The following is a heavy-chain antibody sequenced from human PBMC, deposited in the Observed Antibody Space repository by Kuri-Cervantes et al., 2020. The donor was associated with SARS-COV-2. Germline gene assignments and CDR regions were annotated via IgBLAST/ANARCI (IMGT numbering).Heavy chain of an antibody. CDR3: TSRRSSGYYYPEHFDY. Sequence: SETLSLTCTVSGGSISSGGYYWSWIRQPPGKGLEWIGYIYHSGSTYYNPSLKSRVTISVDRSKNQFSLKLSSVTAADTAVYYCTSRRSSGYYYPEHFDYWGQGTLVTVSS. CDR2: IYHSGST. V-gene: IGHV4-30-2*01. J-gene: IGHJ4*02. D-gene: IGHD3-22*01. CDR1: GGSISSGGYY.